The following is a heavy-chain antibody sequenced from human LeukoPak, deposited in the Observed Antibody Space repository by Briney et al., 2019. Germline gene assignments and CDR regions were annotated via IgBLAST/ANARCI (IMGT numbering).Heavy chain of an antibody. CDR1: GGSFSGYY. J-gene: IGHJ4*02. V-gene: IGHV4-34*01. CDR2: INHSGST. Sequence: SETLSLTCAVYGGSFSGYYWSWIRQPPGKGLEWIGEINHSGSTNYNPSLKSRVTISVDTSKNQFSLKLSSVTAADTAVYYCAREGGYNLGYYFDYWGQGTLVTVSS. CDR3: AREGGYNLGYYFDY. D-gene: IGHD5-24*01.